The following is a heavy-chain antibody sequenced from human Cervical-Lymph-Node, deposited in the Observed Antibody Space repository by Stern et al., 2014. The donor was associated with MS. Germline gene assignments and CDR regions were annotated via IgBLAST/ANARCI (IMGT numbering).Heavy chain of an antibody. Sequence: QVQLQQWGAGLLKPSETLSLTCAVYGGSFSGYYLRWIRQPPGKGLEWIGEINPSGRTNYNPSLKSRVTIYAEHPKNRLSMKTTTVTAADTAVYYCARDARGLRTPNWFDPWGQGTLVTVSS. V-gene: IGHV4-34*01. CDR1: GGSFSGYY. D-gene: IGHD5-12*01. CDR2: INPSGRT. CDR3: ARDARGLRTPNWFDP. J-gene: IGHJ5*02.